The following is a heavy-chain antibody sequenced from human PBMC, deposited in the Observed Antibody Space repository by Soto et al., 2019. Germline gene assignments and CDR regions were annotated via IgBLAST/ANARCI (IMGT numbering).Heavy chain of an antibody. D-gene: IGHD3-10*01. Sequence: GESLTISCEGSGYSFTSYWISWVRQMHGKGLEWMGRIDPSDSYTNYSPSFQGHVTISADKSISTAYLQWSSLKASDTAMYYCARLDYGSGSYYNVYFDYWGQGTLVTVSS. CDR2: IDPSDSYT. J-gene: IGHJ4*02. CDR3: ARLDYGSGSYYNVYFDY. V-gene: IGHV5-10-1*01. CDR1: GYSFTSYW.